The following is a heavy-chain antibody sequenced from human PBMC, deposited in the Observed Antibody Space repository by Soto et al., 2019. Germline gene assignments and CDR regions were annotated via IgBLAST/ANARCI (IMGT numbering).Heavy chain of an antibody. CDR3: ARRATGGGRTRVQLDL. CDR1: GGSVSSGSYY. Sequence: QVQLQESGPGLVKPSETLSLTCTVSGGSVSSGSYYWSWIRQPPGKGLEWIGYIYYSGSTYYNPSLKSRVTISVDTSKNQFSLKLSSVTAADTAVYYCARRATGGGRTRVQLDLWGRGTLVTVSS. J-gene: IGHJ2*01. D-gene: IGHD3-16*01. CDR2: IYYSGST. V-gene: IGHV4-61*01.